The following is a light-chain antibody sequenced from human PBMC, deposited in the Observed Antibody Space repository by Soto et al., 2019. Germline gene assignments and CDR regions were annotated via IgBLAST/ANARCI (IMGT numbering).Light chain of an antibody. CDR1: QFISTW. CDR3: QQYNTYPWT. J-gene: IGKJ1*01. V-gene: IGKV1-5*01. CDR2: EAS. Sequence: DIQMTQSPSNLSASVGDRVTITCRASQFISTWMAWYQQKPGKAPKLLISEASSLDSGVPSRFSGGVSGTDCTLTINSLQPDDFATYYCQQYNTYPWTFGQGTKLEIK.